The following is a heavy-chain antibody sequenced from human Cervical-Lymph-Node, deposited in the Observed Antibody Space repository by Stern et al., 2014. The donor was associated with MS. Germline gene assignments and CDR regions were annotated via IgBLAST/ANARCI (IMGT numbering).Heavy chain of an antibody. J-gene: IGHJ6*02. V-gene: IGHV1-2*06. CDR2: INPNRGGT. Sequence: QVQLVQSGAEVKKPGASVQVSCKASGYTFTGYYMHWVRQAPGQGLEWMGRINPNRGGTNYAQKFQGRVTMTRDTSISTAYMELSRLRSDDTAVYYCARSNYCSGGSCYYYYGMDVWGQGTTVTVSS. CDR3: ARSNYCSGGSCYYYYGMDV. D-gene: IGHD2-15*01. CDR1: GYTFTGYY.